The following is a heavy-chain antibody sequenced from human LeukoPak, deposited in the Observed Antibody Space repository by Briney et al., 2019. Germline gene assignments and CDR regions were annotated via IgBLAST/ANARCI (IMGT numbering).Heavy chain of an antibody. D-gene: IGHD3-22*01. CDR1: GYTFTKYA. J-gene: IGHJ4*02. CDR2: IDTNTGNP. V-gene: IGHV7-4-1*02. Sequence: ASVTVSCTGSGYTFTKYAISWVRQAPGQGLEYMGWIDTNTGNPTYAQGFTGRFVFSLDTSVSTAYLQISSLKAEDSAIYFCANCYDSSGFFAYWGQGTLVTVSS. CDR3: ANCYDSSGFFAY.